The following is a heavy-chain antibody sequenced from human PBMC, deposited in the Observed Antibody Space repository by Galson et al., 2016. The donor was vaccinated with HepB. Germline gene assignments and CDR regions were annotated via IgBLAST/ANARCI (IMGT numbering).Heavy chain of an antibody. D-gene: IGHD1-1*01. CDR3: ARQRRNYGMDV. V-gene: IGHV5-51*01. CDR2: IYAGDSET. J-gene: IGHJ6*02. Sequence: QSGAEVKKPGESLKISCKTSGFSFATHWIAWVRQMPGKGLDWMGIIYAGDSETRYSPPFQGQVTISVDKSTAVAYLQWNSLKASDSAMYYCARQRRNYGMDVWGQGTTVTVSS. CDR1: GFSFATHW.